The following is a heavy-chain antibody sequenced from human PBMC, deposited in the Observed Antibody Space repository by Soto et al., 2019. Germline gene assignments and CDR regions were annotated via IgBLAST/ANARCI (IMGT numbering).Heavy chain of an antibody. CDR2: IYASGAT. CDR3: ERDLFTMIVVVTPAHAFDI. CDR1: GGSISTYY. Sequence: ETLSRSCTDSGGSISTYYWSWIRQPAGRTLEWIRYIYASGATTYNPSIKSRVTMSLDMHNNEFSLELTSLTAGDTAVYYCERDLFTMIVVVTPAHAFDIWGQGTMVTVS. J-gene: IGHJ3*02. V-gene: IGHV4-59*01. D-gene: IGHD3-22*01.